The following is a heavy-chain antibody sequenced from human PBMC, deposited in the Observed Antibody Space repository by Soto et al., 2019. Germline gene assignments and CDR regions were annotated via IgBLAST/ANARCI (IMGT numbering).Heavy chain of an antibody. CDR1: GFTFSSYG. CDR2: ISYEGNVA. CDR3: AKERPITNWYFDY. V-gene: IGHV3-30*18. Sequence: QVQLVESGGGVVQPGRSLRLSCAASGFTFSSYGMHWVRQGPAKGREWVTVISYEGNVAYYADSVKGRFHISRDNSKNTLYPQMNRLRTEDTAMYYCAKERPITNWYFDYWGQGTLVTVSS. J-gene: IGHJ4*02. D-gene: IGHD1-1*01.